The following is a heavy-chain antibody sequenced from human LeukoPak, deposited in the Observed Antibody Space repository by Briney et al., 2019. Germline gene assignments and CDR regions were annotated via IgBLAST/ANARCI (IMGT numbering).Heavy chain of an antibody. CDR3: ARDVSSSSWYGAYYYYGMDV. CDR1: GGTFNSYV. D-gene: IGHD6-13*01. Sequence: GASVKVSCKASGGTFNSYVISWVRQAPGQGLEWMGGIIPIVGTANYAQKFQGRVTITADESTSTAYMELSSLRSEDTAVYYCARDVSSSSWYGAYYYYGMDVWGKGTTVTVSS. V-gene: IGHV1-69*13. CDR2: IIPIVGTA. J-gene: IGHJ6*04.